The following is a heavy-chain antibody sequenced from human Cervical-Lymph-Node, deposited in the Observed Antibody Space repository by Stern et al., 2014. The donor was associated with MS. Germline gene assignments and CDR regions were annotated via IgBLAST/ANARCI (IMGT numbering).Heavy chain of an antibody. CDR2: ISSYDGST. J-gene: IGHJ2*01. CDR1: GNTFNYFA. D-gene: IGHD6-19*01. V-gene: IGHV1-18*01. Sequence: QVQLVQSGPEVKKPGASVRVSCKASGNTFNYFAITWVRQAPGQGLEWMAWISSYDGSTKSAPKFQGRVSMSIDASTTTAYMELRSLRSDDTALYYCASAGYHTGWYKPRHFALWGRGTLVTVSS. CDR3: ASAGYHTGWYKPRHFAL.